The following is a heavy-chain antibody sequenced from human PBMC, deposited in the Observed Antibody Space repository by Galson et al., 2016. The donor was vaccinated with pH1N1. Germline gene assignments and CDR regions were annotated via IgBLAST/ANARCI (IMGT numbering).Heavy chain of an antibody. CDR1: GGTFSSYA. CDR3: ARSRGYSYGSYYFDN. J-gene: IGHJ4*02. Sequence: SVKVSCKASGGTFSSYAVSWVRQAPGQGLEWVGGIIGMFGTTTYAQKLQGRVTITAEELTSSSYMELTSLTSEDTALYYCARSRGYSYGSYYFDNWGQGTLVTGSP. V-gene: IGHV1-69*13. CDR2: IIGMFGTT. D-gene: IGHD5-18*01.